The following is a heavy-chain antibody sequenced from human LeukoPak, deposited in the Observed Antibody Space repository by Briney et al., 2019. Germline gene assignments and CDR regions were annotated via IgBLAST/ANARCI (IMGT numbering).Heavy chain of an antibody. J-gene: IGHJ4*02. V-gene: IGHV3-23*01. CDR3: AKSSYYDASGYYREYYFDY. D-gene: IGHD3-22*01. Sequence: AGGSLRLSCAASGFTFSSYGMHWVRQAPGKGLEWVSSISGSGGSTHYADSVKGRFTISRDKTKNTPYLQMNSLRAEDTAVYYCAKSSYYDASGYYREYYFDYWGQGTLVTVSS. CDR2: ISGSGGST. CDR1: GFTFSSYG.